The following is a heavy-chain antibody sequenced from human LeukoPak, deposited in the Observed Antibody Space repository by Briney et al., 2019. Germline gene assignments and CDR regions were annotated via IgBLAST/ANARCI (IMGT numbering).Heavy chain of an antibody. J-gene: IGHJ4*02. V-gene: IGHV3-23*01. Sequence: GGSLRLSCAASGFTFSSYGMSWVRQAPGKELEWVSAISGSGGSTYYADSVKGRFTISRDNSKNTLYLQMNSLRAEDTAVYYCAKGWYGSFGYWGQGTLVTVSS. CDR3: AKGWYGSFGY. CDR1: GFTFSSYG. D-gene: IGHD6-13*01. CDR2: ISGSGGST.